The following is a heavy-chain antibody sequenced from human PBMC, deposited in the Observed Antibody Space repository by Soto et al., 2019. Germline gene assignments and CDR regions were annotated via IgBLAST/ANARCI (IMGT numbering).Heavy chain of an antibody. CDR3: ARVTYYDFWSGNYGMDV. D-gene: IGHD3-3*01. Sequence: SETLSLTCTVSGGPISSYYWSWIRQPPGKGLEWIGYIYYSGSTNYNPSLKSRVTISVDTSKNQFSLKLSSVTAADTAVYYCARVTYYDFWSGNYGMDVWGQGTTVTVSS. V-gene: IGHV4-59*01. CDR1: GGPISSYY. CDR2: IYYSGST. J-gene: IGHJ6*02.